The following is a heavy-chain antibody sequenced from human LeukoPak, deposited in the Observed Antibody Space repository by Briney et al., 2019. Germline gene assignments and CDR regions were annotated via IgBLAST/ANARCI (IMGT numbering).Heavy chain of an antibody. CDR1: GFTFSSYA. CDR2: ISYDGSNK. CDR3: ARERTDQLLSFPSYGMDV. D-gene: IGHD2-2*01. Sequence: PGGSLRLSCAASGFTFSSYAMHWVRQAPGKGLEWVAVISYDGSNKYYADSVKGRFTISRDNSKNTLYLQMNSLRAEDTAVYYCARERTDQLLSFPSYGMDVWGKGTTVTVSS. J-gene: IGHJ6*04. V-gene: IGHV3-30*04.